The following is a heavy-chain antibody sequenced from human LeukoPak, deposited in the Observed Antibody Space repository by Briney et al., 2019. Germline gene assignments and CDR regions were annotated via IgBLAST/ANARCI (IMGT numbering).Heavy chain of an antibody. D-gene: IGHD3-22*01. CDR1: GYTFSDYA. CDR3: ARAGYYDRDAFDI. CDR2: IDAGNGDT. Sequence: ASVKVSCTASGYTFSDYAMHWVRQAPGQRFEWMGWIDAGNGDTRYSQKFQGRVTMTRDTSTSTVYMELSSLRSEDTAVYYCARAGYYDRDAFDIWGQGTMVTVSS. V-gene: IGHV1-3*01. J-gene: IGHJ3*02.